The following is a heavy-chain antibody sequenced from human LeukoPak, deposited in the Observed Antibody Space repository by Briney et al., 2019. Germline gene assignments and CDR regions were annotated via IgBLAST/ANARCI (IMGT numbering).Heavy chain of an antibody. V-gene: IGHV5-51*01. CDR3: ARQDCSSTSCYNAFDI. Sequence: GDSLKISCKGSGYSFSSYWIGWVRQMPGKGLEWMGIIYPGDSDTRYSPSFQGQVTISADKSISTAYLQWSSLKASDTAMYYCARQDCSSTSCYNAFDIWGQGTMVTVSS. CDR2: IYPGDSDT. J-gene: IGHJ3*02. CDR1: GYSFSSYW. D-gene: IGHD2-2*01.